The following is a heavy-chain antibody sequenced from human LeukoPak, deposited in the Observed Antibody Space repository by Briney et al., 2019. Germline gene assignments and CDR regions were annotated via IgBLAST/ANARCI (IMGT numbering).Heavy chain of an antibody. V-gene: IGHV1-69*04. J-gene: IGHJ4*02. Sequence: SVKVSCKASGGTFSSYAISWVRQAPGQGLEWMGRIIPIFGIANYAQKFQGRVTITADKSTSTAYMELSSLRSEDTAVYYCARRAALEDGYNKGYFDYWGQGTLVTVSS. D-gene: IGHD5-24*01. CDR3: ARRAALEDGYNKGYFDY. CDR2: IIPIFGIA. CDR1: GGTFSSYA.